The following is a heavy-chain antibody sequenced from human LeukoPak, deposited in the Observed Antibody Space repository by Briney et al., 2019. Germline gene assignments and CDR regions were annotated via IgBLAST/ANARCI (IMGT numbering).Heavy chain of an antibody. CDR2: IVHSGNT. CDR3: ARDGVLGGLFVWDY. J-gene: IGHJ4*02. CDR1: GGSFSGYY. V-gene: IGHV4-34*12. Sequence: SETLSLTCAVYGGSFSGYYWSWIRQPPGKGLEWIGEIVHSGNTNYNPSLKSRVTISVDTSKNQFSLKLSSVTAADTAVYYCARDGVLGGLFVWDYWGQGTLVTVSS. D-gene: IGHD3-16*01.